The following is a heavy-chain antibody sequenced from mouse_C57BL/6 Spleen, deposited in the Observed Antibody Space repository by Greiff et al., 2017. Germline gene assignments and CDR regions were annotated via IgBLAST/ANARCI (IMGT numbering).Heavy chain of an antibody. J-gene: IGHJ4*01. CDR1: GFNIKDDY. CDR2: IDPENGDT. D-gene: IGHD2-2*01. Sequence: EVKLMESGAELVRPGASVKLSCTASGFNIKDDYMHWVKQRPEQGLEWIGWIDPENGDTEYDSKFQGKATITADTSSNTAYLQLSSLTSEDTAVYYCTIGYHYAMDYWGQGTSVTVSS. CDR3: TIGYHYAMDY. V-gene: IGHV14-4*01.